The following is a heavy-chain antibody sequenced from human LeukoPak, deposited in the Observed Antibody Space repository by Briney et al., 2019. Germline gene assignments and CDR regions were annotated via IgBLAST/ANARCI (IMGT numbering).Heavy chain of an antibody. V-gene: IGHV4-34*01. Sequence: SETLSLTCAVYGGSFSGYYWSWIRQPPGKGLEWIGEINHSGSTNYNPSLKSRVTISVDTSKNQFSLKLSSVIAADTAVYYCARGGGRELYWNWGQGTLVTVSS. CDR3: ARGGGRELYWN. CDR1: GGSFSGYY. D-gene: IGHD2-8*02. CDR2: INHSGST. J-gene: IGHJ4*02.